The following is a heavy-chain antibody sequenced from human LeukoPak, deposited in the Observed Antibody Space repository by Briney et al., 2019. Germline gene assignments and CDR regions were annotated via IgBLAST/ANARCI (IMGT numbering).Heavy chain of an antibody. J-gene: IGHJ6*02. V-gene: IGHV3-30*03. Sequence: PGRSLRLSCAASGFTFSSYGMHWVRQAPGKGLEWVAVISYDGSNKYYADSVKGRFTISRDNSKNTLYLQMNSLRAEDTAVYYCARDLQNSSSWYGAYYYYGMDVWGQGTTVTVSS. D-gene: IGHD6-13*01. CDR3: ARDLQNSSSWYGAYYYYGMDV. CDR2: ISYDGSNK. CDR1: GFTFSSYG.